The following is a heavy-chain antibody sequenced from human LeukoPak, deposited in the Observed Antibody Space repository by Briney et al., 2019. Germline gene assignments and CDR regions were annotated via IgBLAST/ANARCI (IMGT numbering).Heavy chain of an antibody. Sequence: PGGSLRLSCAASGFTVSSNYMSWVRQAPGKGLEWVSVIYSGGSTYYADSVKGRFTISRDNSKNTLYLQMNSLRAEDTAVYYCAREYVDTAMVTHWGQGTLVTVSS. J-gene: IGHJ4*02. D-gene: IGHD5-18*01. V-gene: IGHV3-53*01. CDR2: IYSGGST. CDR1: GFTVSSNY. CDR3: AREYVDTAMVTH.